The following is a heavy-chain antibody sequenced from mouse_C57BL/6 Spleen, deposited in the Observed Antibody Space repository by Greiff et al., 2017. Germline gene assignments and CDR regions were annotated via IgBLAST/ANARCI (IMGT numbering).Heavy chain of an antibody. J-gene: IGHJ4*01. D-gene: IGHD2-12*01. CDR2: INPNYGTT. CDR3: AREGLRRRDYYAMDY. V-gene: IGHV1-39*01. CDR1: GYSFTDYN. Sequence: EVQLQQSGPALVKPGASVKISCKASGYSFTDYNMNWVKQSNGKSLEWIGVINPNYGTTSYNQKFKGKATLTVDQSSSTAYMQLNSLTSEDSAGYYCAREGLRRRDYYAMDYWGQGTSVTVSS.